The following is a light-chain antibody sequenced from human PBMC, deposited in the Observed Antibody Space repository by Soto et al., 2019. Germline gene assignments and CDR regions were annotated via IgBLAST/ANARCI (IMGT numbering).Light chain of an antibody. CDR1: QSFSSY. Sequence: EIVLTQSPSTLSLSRGERATLSCGASQSFSSYLAWYQQKPGQAPRLLIYDASNRATGIPARFSGSGYGTEFNLTISRLETEDFAVYYCQQYGSSPITFGQGTRLEIK. J-gene: IGKJ5*01. CDR3: QQYGSSPIT. CDR2: DAS. V-gene: IGKV3D-20*01.